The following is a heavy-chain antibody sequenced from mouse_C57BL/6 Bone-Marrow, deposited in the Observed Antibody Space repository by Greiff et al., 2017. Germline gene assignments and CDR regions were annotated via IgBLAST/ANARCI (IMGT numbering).Heavy chain of an antibody. CDR2: ISSGSSTI. D-gene: IGHD2-4*01. Sequence: EVKLVESGGGLVKPGGSLKLSCAASGFTFSDYGMHWVRQAPEKGLEWVAYISSGSSTIYYADTVKGRFTLTRDNAKNTLFLQMTSLRSEDTAMYYCARRRGLRRAMDYWGQGTSVTVSS. CDR1: GFTFSDYG. CDR3: ARRRGLRRAMDY. J-gene: IGHJ4*01. V-gene: IGHV5-17*01.